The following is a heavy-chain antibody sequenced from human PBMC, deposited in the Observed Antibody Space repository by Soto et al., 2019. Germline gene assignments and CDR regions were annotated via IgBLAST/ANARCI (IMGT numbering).Heavy chain of an antibody. CDR1: GGSVSITTSY. V-gene: IGHV4-39*01. J-gene: IGHJ5*02. CDR3: ARPGYYDVSGYKWFDP. Sequence: QLRLQESGPGLVKPSETLSLTCTVSGGSVSITTSYWGWIRQPPGKGLEWIGTIYFSGSTYYNPSLKSRVTISVDTSQSQFSLKLSSVTSADTAVYYCARPGYYDVSGYKWFDPWGQGTLVTVSS. D-gene: IGHD3-22*01. CDR2: IYFSGST.